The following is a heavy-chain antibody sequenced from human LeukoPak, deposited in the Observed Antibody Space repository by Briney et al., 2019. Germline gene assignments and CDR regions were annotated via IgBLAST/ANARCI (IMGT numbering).Heavy chain of an antibody. CDR3: ARGVPAAIPYNYFDY. J-gene: IGHJ4*02. CDR2: IYYSGST. CDR1: GGSISSGGYY. V-gene: IGHV4-31*03. D-gene: IGHD2-2*02. Sequence: SQTLSLTCTVSGGSISSGGYYWSWIRQHPGKGLEWIGYIYYSGSTYYNPSLKSRVTISVDTSKNQFSLKLSSVTAADTAVYYCARGVPAAIPYNYFDYWGQGTPVTVSS.